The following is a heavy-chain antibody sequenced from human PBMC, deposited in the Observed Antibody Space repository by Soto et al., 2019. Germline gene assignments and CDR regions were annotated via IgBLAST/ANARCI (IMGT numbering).Heavy chain of an antibody. CDR1: FYTFGHCY. D-gene: IGHD3-9*01. CDR3: AGYERGSDILTGYYKAHHLEQ. J-gene: IGHJ1*01. Sequence: DSVKVSYQASFYTFGHCYITWVRQAPGQGLEWMGAISPHNRNTNYAEKFRVRVTVTTDTATTTAYMELRRLRSDDTAVYYSAGYERGSDILTGYYKAHHLEQWGQ. V-gene: IGHV1-18*01. CDR2: ISPHNRNT.